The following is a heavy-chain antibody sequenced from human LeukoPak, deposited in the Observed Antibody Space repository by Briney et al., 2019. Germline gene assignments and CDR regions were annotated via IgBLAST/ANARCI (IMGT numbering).Heavy chain of an antibody. Sequence: GGSLRLSCAASGFTFSSYAMSWVRQAPGKGLEWDSAISGSGGSTYYADSVKGRFSISRDNSKNTLYLQMNSLRAEDTAVYYCASSFAGFLTGLIIHLGWFDPWGQGTLVTVSS. CDR1: GFTFSSYA. D-gene: IGHD3-9*01. CDR2: ISGSGGST. CDR3: ASSFAGFLTGLIIHLGWFDP. J-gene: IGHJ5*02. V-gene: IGHV3-23*01.